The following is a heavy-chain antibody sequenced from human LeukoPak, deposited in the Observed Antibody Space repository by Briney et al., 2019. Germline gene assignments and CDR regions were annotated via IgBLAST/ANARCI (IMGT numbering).Heavy chain of an antibody. Sequence: SETLSLTCAVSGGSISSGGYSWSWIRQPPGKGLEWIGYIYHSGSTYYNPSLKSRVTISVDRSKNQFSLKLSSVTAADTAVYYCARADNSGYYEVDYWGQGTLVTVSS. V-gene: IGHV4-30-2*01. CDR3: ARADNSGYYEVDY. CDR2: IYHSGST. CDR1: GGSISSGGYS. J-gene: IGHJ4*02. D-gene: IGHD3-22*01.